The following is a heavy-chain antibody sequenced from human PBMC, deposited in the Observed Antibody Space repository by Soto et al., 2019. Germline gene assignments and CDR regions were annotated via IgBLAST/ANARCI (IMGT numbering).Heavy chain of an antibody. J-gene: IGHJ6*02. CDR3: AKDLKKDNYCYYGMDV. Sequence: GASVKVSCKASGYTFTSYYMHWVRQAPGQGLEWMGIINPSGGSTSYAQKFQGRVTMTRDTSTSTVYMELSSLRSEDTAVYYCAKDLKKDNYCYYGMDVWGQGTTVTVSS. V-gene: IGHV1-46*01. CDR2: INPSGGST. CDR1: GYTFTSYY.